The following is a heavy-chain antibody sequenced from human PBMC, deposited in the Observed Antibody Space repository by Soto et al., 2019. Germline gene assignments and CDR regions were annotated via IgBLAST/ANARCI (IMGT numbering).Heavy chain of an antibody. J-gene: IGHJ5*02. CDR3: ARHYTDSIVVVVAATLGPNWFDP. D-gene: IGHD2-15*01. V-gene: IGHV4-39*01. CDR2: IYYSGST. Sequence: PSETLSLTCTVSGGSISSSSYYWGWIRQPPGKGLEWIGSIYYSGSTYYNPSLKSRVTISVDTSKNQFSLKLSSVTAADTAVYYCARHYTDSIVVVVAATLGPNWFDPWGQGTLVTVSS. CDR1: GGSISSSSYY.